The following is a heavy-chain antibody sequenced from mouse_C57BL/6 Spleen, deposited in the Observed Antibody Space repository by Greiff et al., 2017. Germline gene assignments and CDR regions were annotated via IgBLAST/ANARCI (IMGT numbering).Heavy chain of an antibody. CDR1: GYTFTSYW. Sequence: VQLQQSGAELVKPGASVKMSCKASGYTFTSYWITWVKQRPGQGLEWIGDIYPGSGSTNYNEKFKSKATLTVDTSSSTAYMQLSSLTSEDSAVYCGAMNYYGSYAMDYWGQGTSVTVSS. J-gene: IGHJ4*01. V-gene: IGHV1-55*01. CDR2: IYPGSGST. D-gene: IGHD1-1*01. CDR3: AMNYYGSYAMDY.